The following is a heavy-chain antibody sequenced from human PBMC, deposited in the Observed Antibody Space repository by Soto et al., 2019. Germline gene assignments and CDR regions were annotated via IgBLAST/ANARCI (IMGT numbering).Heavy chain of an antibody. J-gene: IGHJ3*01. CDR3: ARAYGSGVGAVNF. D-gene: IGHD2-2*03. CDR1: GFTFSDYY. CDR2: ISGSGDII. V-gene: IGHV3-11*01. Sequence: QVQLVESGGGLVKPGGSLRLSCAASGFTFSDYYMSWIRQAPGKGLEWISYISGSGDIIYYADSMKGRFTISRDNAKNSLFLEMNSRRADDTATYYCARAYGSGVGAVNFWGQGTVVTASS.